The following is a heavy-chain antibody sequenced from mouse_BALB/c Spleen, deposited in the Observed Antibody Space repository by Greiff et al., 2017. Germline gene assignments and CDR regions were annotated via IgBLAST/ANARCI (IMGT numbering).Heavy chain of an antibody. D-gene: IGHD2-1*01. V-gene: IGHV5-12-2*01. CDR1: GFTFSSYT. CDR2: ISNGGGST. CDR3: ARQGGNYGVYCAMDD. J-gene: IGHJ4*01. Sequence: EVKLVESGGGLVPPGGSLKLSCAASGFTFSSYTMSWVRQTPEKRLEWVAYISNGGGSTYYPATVKGRFTISRDTAKNTLYLQMSSLKSEDTAMYYCARQGGNYGVYCAMDDWGQGTSVTVSS.